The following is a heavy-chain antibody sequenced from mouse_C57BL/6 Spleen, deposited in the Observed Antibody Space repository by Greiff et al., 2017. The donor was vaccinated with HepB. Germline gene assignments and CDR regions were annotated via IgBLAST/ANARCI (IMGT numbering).Heavy chain of an antibody. CDR3: ARGITTVVRWYFDV. J-gene: IGHJ1*03. CDR1: GYTFTSYW. D-gene: IGHD1-1*01. V-gene: IGHV1-69*01. CDR2: IDPSDSYT. Sequence: QVQLQQPGAELVMPGASVKLSCKASGYTFTSYWMHWVKQRPGQGLEWIGEIDPSDSYTNYNQKFKGKSTLTVDKSSRTAYMQLSSLTSEDSAVYYCARGITTVVRWYFDVWGTGTTVTVSS.